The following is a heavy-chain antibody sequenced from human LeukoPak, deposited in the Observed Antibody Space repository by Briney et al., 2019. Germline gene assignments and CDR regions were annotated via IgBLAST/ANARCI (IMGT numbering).Heavy chain of an antibody. CDR1: GVTFSSHY. Sequence: PGRSLRLSCAASGVTFSSHYMHWVRHIPGQGLVWVAVISPDGRAADYADSVKGRFSVSRDNAKNTLYLQLSSLRVEDTAVYYCARGTITWKGVDYWSQGTLVSVSS. CDR3: ARGTITWKGVDY. J-gene: IGHJ4*02. CDR2: ISPDGRAA. V-gene: IGHV3-74*01. D-gene: IGHD1-1*01.